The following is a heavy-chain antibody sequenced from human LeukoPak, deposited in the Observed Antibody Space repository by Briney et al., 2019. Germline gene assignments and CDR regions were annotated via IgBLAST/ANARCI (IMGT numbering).Heavy chain of an antibody. CDR1: GGSISSGDYY. D-gene: IGHD2-2*01. J-gene: IGHJ5*02. CDR2: IYYSGST. V-gene: IGHV4-30-4*01. Sequence: PSETLSLTCTVSGGSISSGDYYWSWIRQPPGKGLEWIGYIYYSGSTYYNPSLKSRVTISVDTSKNQFSLKLSSVTAADTAVYYCVRGRPLGYCSSTSCYSWFDPWGQGTLVTVSS. CDR3: VRGRPLGYCSSTSCYSWFDP.